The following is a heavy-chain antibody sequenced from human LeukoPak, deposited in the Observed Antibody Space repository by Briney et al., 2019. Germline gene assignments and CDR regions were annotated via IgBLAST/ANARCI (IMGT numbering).Heavy chain of an antibody. CDR2: ISSGGTFV. J-gene: IGHJ4*02. CDR3: ATLGCAGENCPRAGRALGGY. CDR1: GFTFSSYT. D-gene: IGHD2-21*01. V-gene: IGHV3-21*01. Sequence: GGSLRLSCTGSGFTFSSYTLHWVRQAPGKELECVSSISSGGTFVFYADSVTGRFTISRDNAGKFLYLQMDSLRAEDTAVYYCATLGCAGENCPRAGRALGGYWGPGTLVTVSS.